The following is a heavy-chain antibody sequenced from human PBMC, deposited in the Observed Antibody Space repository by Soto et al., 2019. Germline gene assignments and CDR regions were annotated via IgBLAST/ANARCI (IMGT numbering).Heavy chain of an antibody. CDR1: GGSVSSGSYY. V-gene: IGHV4-61*01. Sequence: PSQTLSLTCTVSGGSVSSGSYYWSWIRQPPGKGLEWIGYIYYSGSTNYNPSLKSRVTISVDTSKNQFSLKLSSVTAADTAVYYCAREGYCSGGSCYSGSFDYWGQGTLVTVSS. D-gene: IGHD2-15*01. CDR2: IYYSGST. CDR3: AREGYCSGGSCYSGSFDY. J-gene: IGHJ4*02.